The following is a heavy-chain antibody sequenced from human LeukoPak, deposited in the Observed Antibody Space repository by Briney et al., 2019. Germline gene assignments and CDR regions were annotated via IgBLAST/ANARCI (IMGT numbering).Heavy chain of an antibody. Sequence: PSETLSLPCRVSGVSISSGSNYWGWIRQPPGKTLEWIGSIYSSGSTYYNSSLKSRVIILIDTAKNHFSLNLSSVTAADTAVYYGARSDGYGLVGIWGQGTMVTVSS. CDR3: ARSDGYGLVGI. CDR2: IYSSGST. D-gene: IGHD3-10*01. V-gene: IGHV4-39*07. J-gene: IGHJ3*02. CDR1: GVSISSGSNY.